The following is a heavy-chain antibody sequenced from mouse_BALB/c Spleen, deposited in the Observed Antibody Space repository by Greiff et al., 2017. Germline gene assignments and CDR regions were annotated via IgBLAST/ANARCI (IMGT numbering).Heavy chain of an antibody. Sequence: EVQGVESGGGLVKPGGSLKLSCAASGFTFSSYAMSWVRQSPEKRLEWVAEISSGGSYTYYPDTVTGRFTISRDNAKNTLYLEMSSLRSEDTAMYYCARGYYGNSYAMDYWGQGTSVTVSS. CDR1: GFTFSSYA. CDR2: ISSGGSYT. D-gene: IGHD2-1*01. J-gene: IGHJ4*01. V-gene: IGHV5-9-4*01. CDR3: ARGYYGNSYAMDY.